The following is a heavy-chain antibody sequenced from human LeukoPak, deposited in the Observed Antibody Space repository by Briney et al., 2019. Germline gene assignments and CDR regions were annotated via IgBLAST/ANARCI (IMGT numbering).Heavy chain of an antibody. D-gene: IGHD6-6*01. CDR2: ISGSGGST. CDR3: AKDLLNPLSSPSIVAPMWYFDY. Sequence: GGSLRLSCAASGFTFSSYAMSWVRQAPGKGLEWVSAISGSGGSTYYADSVKGRFTISRDNSKNTLYLQMNSLRAEDTAVYYCAKDLLNPLSSPSIVAPMWYFDYWGQGTLVTVSS. CDR1: GFTFSSYA. J-gene: IGHJ4*02. V-gene: IGHV3-23*01.